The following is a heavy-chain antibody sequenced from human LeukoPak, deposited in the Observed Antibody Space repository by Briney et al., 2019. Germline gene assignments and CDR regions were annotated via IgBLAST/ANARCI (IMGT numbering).Heavy chain of an antibody. CDR2: ISSNGGST. CDR3: AKGRAGMVRGVCDY. V-gene: IGHV3-64*01. Sequence: GGSLRLSCAASGFTFSSYAMHWVRQAPGKGLEYVSAISSNGGSTFYANSVKGRFTISRDNSKNTLYLEMNSLRAEDTGVYYCAKGRAGMVRGVCDYWGQGTLVTVSS. CDR1: GFTFSSYA. J-gene: IGHJ4*02. D-gene: IGHD3-10*01.